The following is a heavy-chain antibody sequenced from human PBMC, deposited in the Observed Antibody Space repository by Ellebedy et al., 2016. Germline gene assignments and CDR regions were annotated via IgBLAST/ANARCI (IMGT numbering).Heavy chain of an antibody. V-gene: IGHV3-7*01. J-gene: IGHJ4*02. CDR2: IKQDGSQK. CDR1: GFTFSSYW. Sequence: GGSLRLSCAASGFTFSSYWMTWVRQAPGKGLEWVANIKQDGSQKNYVDSVKGRFTISRDNAKNSVYLQMNSLRAEDTAIYYCARETGAGGYYNDYWGQGTLVTVSS. CDR3: ARETGAGGYYNDY. D-gene: IGHD3-10*01.